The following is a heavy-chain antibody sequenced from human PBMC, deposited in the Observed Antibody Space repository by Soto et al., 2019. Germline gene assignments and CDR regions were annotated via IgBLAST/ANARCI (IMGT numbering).Heavy chain of an antibody. CDR3: ARLYYYDSSGSRQNWFDP. Sequence: PSETLSLTCAVYGGSFSGYYWSWIRQPPGKGLEWIGYIYYSGSTNYNPSLKSRVTISVDTSKNQFSLKLSSVTAADTAVYYCARLYYYDSSGSRQNWFDPWGQGTLVTVSS. CDR2: IYYSGST. J-gene: IGHJ5*02. D-gene: IGHD3-22*01. CDR1: GGSFSGYY. V-gene: IGHV4-59*01.